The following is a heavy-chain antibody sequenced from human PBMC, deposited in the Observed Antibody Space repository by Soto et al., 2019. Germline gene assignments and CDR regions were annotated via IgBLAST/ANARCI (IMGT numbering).Heavy chain of an antibody. D-gene: IGHD3-3*01. CDR3: AKDRGRGTYYDFDI. Sequence: GGSLRLSCAASGFTFDDYAMHWVRQAPGKGLEWVSGISWNSGSIGYADSVKGRFTISRDNAKNSLYLQMNSLRAEDTALYYCAKDRGRGTYYDFDIWGQGTMVTVSS. V-gene: IGHV3-9*01. CDR1: GFTFDDYA. CDR2: ISWNSGSI. J-gene: IGHJ3*02.